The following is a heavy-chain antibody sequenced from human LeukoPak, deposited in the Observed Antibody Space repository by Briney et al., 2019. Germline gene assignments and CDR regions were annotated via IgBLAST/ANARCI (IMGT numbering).Heavy chain of an antibody. D-gene: IGHD3-10*01. CDR2: INNEDSRT. V-gene: IGHV3-74*01. J-gene: IGHJ5*02. Sequence: GGSLRLSCVASGFTFSSYWMHWVRQAPGKGLVWVSRINNEDSRTGYADSVKGRFTISRDNAKNSLYLQMNSLRAEDTAVYYCARPGSPRGGVRGGNWFDPWGQGTLVTVSS. CDR1: GFTFSSYW. CDR3: ARPGSPRGGVRGGNWFDP.